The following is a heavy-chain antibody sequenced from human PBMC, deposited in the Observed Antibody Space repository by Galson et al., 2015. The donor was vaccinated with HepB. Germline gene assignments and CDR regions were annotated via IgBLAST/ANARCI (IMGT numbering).Heavy chain of an antibody. CDR2: IYPADSDT. CDR1: GYSFTIYW. D-gene: IGHD3-22*01. CDR3: VKQGSSGYYSGAFDWFDP. V-gene: IGHV5-51*01. J-gene: IGHJ5*02. Sequence: QSGAEVKKPGESLKISCKASGYSFTIYWIGWVRQLPGKGLEWMGLIYPADSDTRYSPSFQGRVTISADRSTSTAYLQWSSLKASDTAIYYCVKQGSSGYYSGAFDWFDPWGQGTLVTVSS.